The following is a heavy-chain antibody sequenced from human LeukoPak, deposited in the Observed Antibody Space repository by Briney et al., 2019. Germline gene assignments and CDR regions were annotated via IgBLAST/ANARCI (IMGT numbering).Heavy chain of an antibody. J-gene: IGHJ4*02. Sequence: GASVKVSCKASGYTFTGYYMHWVRQAPGQGLEWMGWINPNSGGTNYAQKFQGRVTMTRDTSISTACMELSRLRSDDTAVYYCASGYVLRFLEWSPFDYWGQGTLVTVSS. V-gene: IGHV1-2*02. D-gene: IGHD3-3*01. CDR1: GYTFTGYY. CDR3: ASGYVLRFLEWSPFDY. CDR2: INPNSGGT.